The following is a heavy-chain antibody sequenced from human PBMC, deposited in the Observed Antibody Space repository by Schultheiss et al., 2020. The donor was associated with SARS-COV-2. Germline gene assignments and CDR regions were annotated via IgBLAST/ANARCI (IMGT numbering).Heavy chain of an antibody. CDR2: ISYAGSNK. Sequence: GESLKISCAASGFTFTSYAMHWVRQAPGKGLEWVAVISYAGSNKYYADSVKGRFTISRDNSKNTLFLQLNTLRAEDTAVYYCAKEGTTTGIGWYYYYGMDVWGQGTAVTVSS. CDR1: GFTFTSYA. D-gene: IGHD1-1*01. V-gene: IGHV3-30-3*01. CDR3: AKEGTTTGIGWYYYYGMDV. J-gene: IGHJ6*02.